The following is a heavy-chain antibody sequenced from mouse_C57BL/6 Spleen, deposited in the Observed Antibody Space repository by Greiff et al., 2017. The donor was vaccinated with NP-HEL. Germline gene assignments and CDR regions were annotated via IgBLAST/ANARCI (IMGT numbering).Heavy chain of an antibody. Sequence: QVQLQQPGAELVKPGASVKLSCKASGYTFTSYWMQWVKQRPGQGLEWIGEIDPSDSYTNYNQKFKGKATLTVDTSSSTAYMQLSSLTSEDSAVYYCARVGSRGWYFDVWGTGTTVTVSS. CDR3: ARVGSRGWYFDV. D-gene: IGHD1-1*01. J-gene: IGHJ1*03. V-gene: IGHV1-50*01. CDR2: IDPSDSYT. CDR1: GYTFTSYW.